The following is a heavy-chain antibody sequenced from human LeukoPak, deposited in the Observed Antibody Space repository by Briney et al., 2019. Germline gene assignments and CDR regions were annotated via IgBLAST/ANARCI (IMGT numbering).Heavy chain of an antibody. J-gene: IGHJ4*02. CDR2: MNPNSGNT. CDR3: ARGLVGATLMYYFDY. V-gene: IGHV1-8*01. CDR1: GYTFTSYD. Sequence: ASVKVSCKASGYTFTSYDINWVRQATGQGLEWMGWMNPNSGNTGYAQKFQGRVTMTRNTSISTAYMELSSLRSDDTAVYYCARGLVGATLMYYFDYWGQGTLVTVSS. D-gene: IGHD1-26*01.